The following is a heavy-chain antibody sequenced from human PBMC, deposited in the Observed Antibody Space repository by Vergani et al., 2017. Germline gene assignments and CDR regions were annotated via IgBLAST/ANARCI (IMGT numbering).Heavy chain of an antibody. V-gene: IGHV4-61*02. J-gene: IGHJ4*02. D-gene: IGHD2-21*02. CDR3: ARVTGDQVDY. Sequence: QVQLQESGPGLVKPSQTLSLTCTVSGGSISSGSYYWSWIRQPAGKGLEWIGRIYTSGSTNYNPSLKSRVTISVDTSKNQFSLKLSSVTAADTAVYYCARVTGDQVDYWGQGTLVTVSS. CDR1: GGSISSGSYY. CDR2: IYTSGST.